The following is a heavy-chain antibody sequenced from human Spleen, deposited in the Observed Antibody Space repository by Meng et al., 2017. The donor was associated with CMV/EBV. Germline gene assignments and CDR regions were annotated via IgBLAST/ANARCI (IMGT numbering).Heavy chain of an antibody. CDR2: IYYSGST. J-gene: IGHJ4*02. CDR1: GGSISSSDYY. Sequence: SETLSLTCTVSGGSISSSDYYWGWIRQPPGKGLEWIGTIYYSGSTSYNPSLKSRVTISVDTSKNQFSLKLSSVTAAETAVFYCARSPRGGCGSTRCYTERPFDYWGQGTLVTAPQ. D-gene: IGHD2-2*02. V-gene: IGHV4-39*01. CDR3: ARSPRGGCGSTRCYTERPFDY.